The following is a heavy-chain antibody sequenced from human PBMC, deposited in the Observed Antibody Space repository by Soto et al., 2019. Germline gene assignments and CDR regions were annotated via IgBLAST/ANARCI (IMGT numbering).Heavy chain of an antibody. V-gene: IGHV3-7*03. Sequence: GGSLRLSCAASGFTFDDYAMHWVRQAPGKGLEWVANINQDGSGIYYVDSVKGRFTVSRDNTKRSLYLQMSSLRVEDTAVYYCVRGLYTGSPHFFFWGQGTLVTVSS. CDR2: INQDGSGI. CDR3: VRGLYTGSPHFFF. J-gene: IGHJ4*02. CDR1: GFTFDDYA. D-gene: IGHD1-26*01.